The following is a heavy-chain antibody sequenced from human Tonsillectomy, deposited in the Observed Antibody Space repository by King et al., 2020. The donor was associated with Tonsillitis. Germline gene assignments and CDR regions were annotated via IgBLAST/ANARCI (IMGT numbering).Heavy chain of an antibody. V-gene: IGHV1-18*01. J-gene: IGHJ5*02. Sequence: QLVQSGAEVKKPGASVKVSCKASGYTFTSYGISWVRQAPGQGLEWMGWINAYNGNTNNAQKLQGRVTLTTDTTTSTAYMERRSLRSDDTAVYSCARADSGSWYLVLGFDPWGQGTLVTVSS. CDR3: ARADSGSWYLVLGFDP. D-gene: IGHD6-13*01. CDR2: INAYNGNT. CDR1: GYTFTSYG.